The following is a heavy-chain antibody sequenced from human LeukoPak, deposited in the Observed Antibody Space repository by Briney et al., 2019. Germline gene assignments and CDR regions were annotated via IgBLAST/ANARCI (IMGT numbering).Heavy chain of an antibody. Sequence: SETLSLTCTVSGGSVSINTYFWGWIRQSPGKGLEWIGTVNFSGNTYYNPSFQSRLTLSIDTSRYQFSLKLTSATAADTAVYYCARLPQLHTSGLYYSDYWGQGILVTVSS. V-gene: IGHV4-39*01. CDR1: GGSVSINTYF. CDR3: ARLPQLHTSGLYYSDY. J-gene: IGHJ4*02. D-gene: IGHD1-1*01. CDR2: VNFSGNT.